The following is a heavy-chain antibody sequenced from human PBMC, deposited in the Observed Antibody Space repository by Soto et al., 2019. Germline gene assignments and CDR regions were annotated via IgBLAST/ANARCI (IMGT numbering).Heavy chain of an antibody. V-gene: IGHV2-5*02. CDR3: AHRPRGCSGGSCSSAFDY. CDR2: IYWDDDQ. CDR1: GFSLSTSGVG. J-gene: IGHJ4*02. Sequence: QITLKESGPTLVKPTQTLTLTCTFYGFSLSTSGVGVGWIRQPPGKALEWLALIYWDDDQRYSPSLNSRLTITKDTSKNQVVLTVTNMDPVDTATYYCAHRPRGCSGGSCSSAFDYWGQGTLVTVSS. D-gene: IGHD2-15*01.